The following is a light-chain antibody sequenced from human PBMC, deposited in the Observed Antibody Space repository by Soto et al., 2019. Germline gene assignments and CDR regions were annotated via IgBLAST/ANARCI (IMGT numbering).Light chain of an antibody. Sequence: DIVMTQSPDSLAVSLGERATINCKSSQSVLYRSNNKNYLAWYQQKPGQPPKLLIYWASTRESGVPDRFSGSGSGTDFTLTISSLQAEDVAVYYCKQYYSTPAVTFGQGTKVEIK. CDR1: QSVLYRSNNKNY. CDR3: KQYYSTPAVT. CDR2: WAS. J-gene: IGKJ1*01. V-gene: IGKV4-1*01.